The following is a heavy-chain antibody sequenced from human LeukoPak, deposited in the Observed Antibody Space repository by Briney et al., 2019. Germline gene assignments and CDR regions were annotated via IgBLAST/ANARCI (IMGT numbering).Heavy chain of an antibody. J-gene: IGHJ5*02. D-gene: IGHD3-22*01. CDR1: GGSISSSSYY. V-gene: IGHV4-39*01. CDR2: IYYSGST. Sequence: PSETLSLTCTVAGGSISSSSYYWGWIRQPPGKGLEWIGSIYYSGSTYYNPSLKSRVTISVDTSKNQFSLKLSSVTAADTAVYYCARQSSGYYYGWFDPWGQGTLVTVSS. CDR3: ARQSSGYYYGWFDP.